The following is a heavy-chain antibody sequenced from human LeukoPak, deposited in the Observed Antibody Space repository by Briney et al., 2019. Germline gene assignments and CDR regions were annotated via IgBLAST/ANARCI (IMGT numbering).Heavy chain of an antibody. CDR2: IKQDGSEK. D-gene: IGHD1-20*01. V-gene: IGHV3-7*01. CDR3: ARRPARRYNWEYYYYGMDV. Sequence: PGGSLRLSCAASGFTFSSYWMSWVRQAPGKGLEWVANIKQDGSEKYYVDSVKGRFTISRDNAKNSLYLQMNSLRAEDTAVYYCARRPARRYNWEYYYYGMDVWGQGTTVTVSS. CDR1: GFTFSSYW. J-gene: IGHJ6*02.